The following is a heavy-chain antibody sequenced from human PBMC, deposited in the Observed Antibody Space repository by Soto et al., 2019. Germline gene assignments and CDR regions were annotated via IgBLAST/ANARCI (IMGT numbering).Heavy chain of an antibody. CDR1: GFTFSSYG. D-gene: IGHD2-2*01. CDR3: ARDLIVVVPAAMMERYYYYYYGMDV. Sequence: GGSLRLSCAASGFTFSSYGMHWVRQAPGKGLEWVAVIWYDGSNKYYADSVKGRFTISRDNSKNTLYLQMNSLRAEDTAVYYCARDLIVVVPAAMMERYYYYYYGMDVWGQGTTVTVSS. J-gene: IGHJ6*02. CDR2: IWYDGSNK. V-gene: IGHV3-33*01.